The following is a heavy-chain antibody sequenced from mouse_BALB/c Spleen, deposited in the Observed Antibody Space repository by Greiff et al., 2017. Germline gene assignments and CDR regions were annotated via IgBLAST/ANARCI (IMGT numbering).Heavy chain of an antibody. J-gene: IGHJ3*01. CDR1: GFTFSSFG. CDR2: ISSGSSTI. V-gene: IGHV5-17*02. CDR3: ARRYYGSSYGFAY. Sequence: EVQVVESGGGLVQPGGSRKLSCAASGFTFSSFGMHWVRQAPEKGLEWVAYISSGSSTIYYADTVKGRFTISRDNPKNTLFLQMTSLRSEDTAMYYCARRYYGSSYGFAYWGQGTLVTVSA. D-gene: IGHD1-1*01.